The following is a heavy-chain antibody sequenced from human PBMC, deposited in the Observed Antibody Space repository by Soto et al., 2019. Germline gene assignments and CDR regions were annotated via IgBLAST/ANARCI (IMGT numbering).Heavy chain of an antibody. Sequence: GGSLRLSCVVSGFTFNKYAMNWVRQAPGKGLEWVSAISGSGDTTYYADSVKGRFTISRDNSKNTLYLQTNSLRAEDTAVYYCAKDLSPSSGTYYGYFDYWGQGTLVTVSS. CDR1: GFTFNKYA. CDR2: ISGSGDTT. V-gene: IGHV3-23*01. J-gene: IGHJ4*02. D-gene: IGHD1-26*01. CDR3: AKDLSPSSGTYYGYFDY.